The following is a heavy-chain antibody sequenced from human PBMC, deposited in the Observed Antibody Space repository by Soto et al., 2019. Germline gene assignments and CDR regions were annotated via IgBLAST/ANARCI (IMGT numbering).Heavy chain of an antibody. CDR2: IYYSGST. Sequence: QVQLQESGPGLVKPSQTLSLTCTVSGGSISSGGYYWSWIRQHPGKGLEWIGYIYYSGSTYYNPSLKSGVTTSVHTSKSHVSLKLGSVTAADTAVYYCARDRGRDYYYYAMDVWGQGTTVTVSS. CDR3: ARDRGRDYYYYAMDV. J-gene: IGHJ6*02. CDR1: GGSISSGGYY. V-gene: IGHV4-31*03.